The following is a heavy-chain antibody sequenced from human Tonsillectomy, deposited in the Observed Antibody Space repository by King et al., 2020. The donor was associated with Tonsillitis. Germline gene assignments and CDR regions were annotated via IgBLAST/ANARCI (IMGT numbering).Heavy chain of an antibody. V-gene: IGHV3-30*04. Sequence: VQLVESGGGVVQPGRSLRLSCAASEFTFSSYAMHWVRQAPGKGLEWVAVISYDGSNQYYADSVKGRFTISRDNSKNTLYLQMNSLRAEDTAVYYCARDRPQYYDFWSGYLFWGQGTLVTVSS. CDR2: ISYDGSNQ. J-gene: IGHJ4*02. CDR1: EFTFSSYA. CDR3: ARDRPQYYDFWSGYLF. D-gene: IGHD3-3*01.